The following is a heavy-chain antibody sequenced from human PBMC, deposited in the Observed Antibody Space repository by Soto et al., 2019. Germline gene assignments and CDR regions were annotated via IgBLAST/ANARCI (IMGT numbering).Heavy chain of an antibody. V-gene: IGHV5-10-1*01. Sequence: GESLKLSCTASGSSFTSYWISWVRQMPGKGLELRGRIAPSDSYTNDSPSFQSHVTISADNSISTAYLQWSRLKASDTAMYYCARLPIDANGGSYYYYGMDVWGQGTTVTVSS. CDR1: GSSFTSYW. D-gene: IGHD2-8*01. CDR3: ARLPIDANGGSYYYYGMDV. CDR2: IAPSDSYT. J-gene: IGHJ6*02.